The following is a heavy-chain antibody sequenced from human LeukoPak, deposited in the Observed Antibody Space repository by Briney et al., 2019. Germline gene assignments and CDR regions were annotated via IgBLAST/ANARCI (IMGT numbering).Heavy chain of an antibody. V-gene: IGHV4-38-2*01. J-gene: IGHJ4*02. CDR1: GYSICSGYY. CDR3: AYGSGRSYFDY. CDR2: IYHSGST. D-gene: IGHD3-10*01. Sequence: SETLSLTCAVSGYSICSGYYWGWIRPPPGKGLEWIGSIYHSGSTYYNPSLKSRVTISVDTSKNQFSLKLSSVTAADTAVYYCAYGSGRSYFDYWGQGTLVTVSS.